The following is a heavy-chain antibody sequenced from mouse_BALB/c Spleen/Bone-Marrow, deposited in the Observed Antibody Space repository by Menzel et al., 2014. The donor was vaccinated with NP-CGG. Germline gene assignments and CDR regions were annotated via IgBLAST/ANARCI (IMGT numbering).Heavy chain of an antibody. CDR3: ARQGYYGSSDY. J-gene: IGHJ2*01. V-gene: IGHV4-1*02. CDR1: GFDFSRYW. D-gene: IGHD1-1*01. CDR2: INPDSSTI. Sequence: EVQLQQSGGGLAQPGGSLKLSCAASGFDFSRYWMSWVRQAPGEGLEWIGEINPDSSTINYTPSLKDKFIISRDNAKNTLYLQMSKVRSEDTALYYCARQGYYGSSDYWGQGTTLTVSS.